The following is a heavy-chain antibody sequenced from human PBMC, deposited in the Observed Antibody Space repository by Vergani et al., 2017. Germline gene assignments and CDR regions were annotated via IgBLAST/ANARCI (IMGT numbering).Heavy chain of an antibody. D-gene: IGHD3-16*01. V-gene: IGHV1-3*01. CDR1: GYTFTSYA. CDR2: INAGNGNT. Sequence: QVQLVQSGAEVKKPGASVKVSCKASGYTFTSYAMHWVRQAPGQRLEWMGWINAGNGNTKYSQKLQGRVTITRDTSASTAYMELSSLRSEDTAVYYCARDPEQWGSYFDYWGQGTLVTVSS. J-gene: IGHJ4*02. CDR3: ARDPEQWGSYFDY.